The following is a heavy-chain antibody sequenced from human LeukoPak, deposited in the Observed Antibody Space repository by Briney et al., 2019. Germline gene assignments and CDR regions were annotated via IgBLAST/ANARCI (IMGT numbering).Heavy chain of an antibody. J-gene: IGHJ3*02. CDR3: ANSEGYGLVDI. V-gene: IGHV4-39*07. Sequence: SETLSLTCNVSGGSLSTSNYYWGWIRQPPGKGLEWIGNIFYSGGTYYSPSVRSRLTISLDTTRNQFSLKLNSVTATDTAVYDCANSEGYGLVDIWGQGTMVTVSS. CDR2: IFYSGGT. CDR1: GGSLSTSNYY. D-gene: IGHD3-10*01.